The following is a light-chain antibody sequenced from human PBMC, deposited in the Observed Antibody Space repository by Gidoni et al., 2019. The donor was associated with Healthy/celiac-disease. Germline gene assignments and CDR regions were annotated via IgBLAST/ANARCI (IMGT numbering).Light chain of an antibody. V-gene: IGKV3-15*01. Sequence: EIVMPQSPATPSVSPGERATLSCRASQRVSSNLAWYQQKPGQAPRPLIYGASTRATGIPARFSGSGSGTEFTLTISSLQSEDFAVYYCQQYNNWPSLTFGGGTKVEIK. CDR2: GAS. J-gene: IGKJ4*01. CDR1: QRVSSN. CDR3: QQYNNWPSLT.